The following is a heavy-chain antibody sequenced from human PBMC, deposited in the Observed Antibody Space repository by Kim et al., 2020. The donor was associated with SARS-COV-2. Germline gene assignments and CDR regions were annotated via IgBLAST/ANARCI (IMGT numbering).Heavy chain of an antibody. CDR3: VGLYAYNFFDP. CDR2: LSYSGRT. V-gene: IGHV4-39*01. CDR1: GGSISSSISY. D-gene: IGHD4-17*01. Sequence: SETLSLTCSVSGGSISSSISYWGWIRQPPVKGLEWIGSLSYSGRTYYNPSLKSRVTISVDTSKNQFSLNLSSVTAADTALYYCVGLYAYNFFDPWGQGTL. J-gene: IGHJ5*02.